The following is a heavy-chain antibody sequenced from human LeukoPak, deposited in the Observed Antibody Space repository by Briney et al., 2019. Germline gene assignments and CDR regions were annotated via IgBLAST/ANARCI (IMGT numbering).Heavy chain of an antibody. CDR3: AIETGYYDSSGYHNWFDP. J-gene: IGHJ5*02. CDR1: GGSISSYY. Sequence: SETLSLTCTVSGGSISSYYWSWIRQPPGKGLEWIGYIYYSGSTNYNPSLTSRVTISVDTSKNQFSLKLSSVTAADTAVYYCAIETGYYDSSGYHNWFDPWGQGTLVTVSS. D-gene: IGHD3-22*01. CDR2: IYYSGST. V-gene: IGHV4-59*01.